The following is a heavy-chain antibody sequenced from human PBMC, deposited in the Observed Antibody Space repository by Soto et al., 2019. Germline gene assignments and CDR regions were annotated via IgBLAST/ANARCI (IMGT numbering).Heavy chain of an antibody. J-gene: IGHJ4*02. Sequence: SLKGRFTISRDNAKNSLYLQMNSLRAEDTAVYYCAGVRDLSLWGQGTLVTVSS. V-gene: IGHV3-21*06. CDR3: AGVRDLSL.